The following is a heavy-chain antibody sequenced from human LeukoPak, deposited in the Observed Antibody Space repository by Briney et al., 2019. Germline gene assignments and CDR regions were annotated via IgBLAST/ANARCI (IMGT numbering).Heavy chain of an antibody. CDR1: GGSISSYY. D-gene: IGHD6-19*01. Sequence: SVTLSLTGTGSGGSISSYYWSWLRQCPGKGLEWSGYISYSGRTNYNPPLQSRVTLSVDPSKNQFSLKLSFVTAADTAVYYCARVSYSSGWYELDHWGQGPLLTVPS. CDR2: ISYSGRT. V-gene: IGHV4-59*01. J-gene: IGHJ5*02. CDR3: ARVSYSSGWYELDH.